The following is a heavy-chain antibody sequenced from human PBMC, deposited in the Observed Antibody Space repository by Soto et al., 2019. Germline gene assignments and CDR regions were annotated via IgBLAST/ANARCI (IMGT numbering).Heavy chain of an antibody. CDR1: GGTFSSYA. CDR3: ARLNHRYRSGGSCPDDP. CDR2: IIPIFGTA. V-gene: IGHV1-69*13. Sequence: ASVKVSCKASGGTFSSYAISWVRQAPGQGLEWMGGIIPIFGTANYAQKFQGRVTITADESTSTAYMELSSLRSEDTAVYYCARLNHRYRSGGSCPDDPWGQGTLVTVSS. D-gene: IGHD2-15*01. J-gene: IGHJ5*02.